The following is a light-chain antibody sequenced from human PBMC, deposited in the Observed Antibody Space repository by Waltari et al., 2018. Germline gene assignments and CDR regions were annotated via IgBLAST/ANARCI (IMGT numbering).Light chain of an antibody. V-gene: IGLV1-44*01. CDR2: DTN. Sequence: QSVLTQPPSASATPGQRVPISRSGSGAHIRCQTVNWYQQLPGTAPKLLIYDTNQRPSGVPDRFSGSKSGTAASLAISGLQSEDEADYYCAAWDDSLNGVVFGGGTKLTVL. J-gene: IGLJ2*01. CDR3: AAWDDSLNGVV. CDR1: GAHIRCQT.